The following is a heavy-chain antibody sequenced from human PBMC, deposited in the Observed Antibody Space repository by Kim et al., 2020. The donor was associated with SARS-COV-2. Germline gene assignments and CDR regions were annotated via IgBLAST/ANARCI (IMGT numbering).Heavy chain of an antibody. Sequence: SETLSLTCAASGGTFSGYYWNWICQPPGQGPEWIGEIIHCGTTKSNPSLKSRRTISIDTFKNQFSLRLSPVTTADTAVYYCAREVGHSSSYEYWCQGALVTVSS. D-gene: IGHD6-6*01. J-gene: IGHJ4*02. CDR3: AREVGHSSSYEY. V-gene: IGHV4-34*12. CDR1: GGTFSGYY. CDR2: IIHCGTT.